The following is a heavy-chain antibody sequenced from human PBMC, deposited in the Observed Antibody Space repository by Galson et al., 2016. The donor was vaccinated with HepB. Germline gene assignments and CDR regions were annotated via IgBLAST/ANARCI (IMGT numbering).Heavy chain of an antibody. V-gene: IGHV3-15*01. D-gene: IGHD6-25*01. CDR2: IKSEIDGGTT. J-gene: IGHJ6*02. CDR3: TTGEYQRLFEDYGMDV. Sequence: SLRLSCAASGFTFSNAWMSWVRQAPGKGLEWVGRIKSEIDGGTTDCAAHVKGRFTIPRDDSKDTLSLQMNSLKIEDTAVYYCTTGEYQRLFEDYGMDVWGQGTTVTASS. CDR1: GFTFSNAW.